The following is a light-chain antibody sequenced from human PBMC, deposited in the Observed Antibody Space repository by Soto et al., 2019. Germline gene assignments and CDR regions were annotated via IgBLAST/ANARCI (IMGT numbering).Light chain of an antibody. Sequence: QTVVTQEPSFSVSPGRTVTLTGGLSSGSVSTSYYPSWYQQTPGQAPRTLLYSTNTRSSGVPDRFSGSILGNKAALTITGAQADDESDYYCVLYMGSGISVFGGGTKVTVL. V-gene: IGLV8-61*01. J-gene: IGLJ3*02. CDR2: STN. CDR3: VLYMGSGISV. CDR1: SGSVSTSYY.